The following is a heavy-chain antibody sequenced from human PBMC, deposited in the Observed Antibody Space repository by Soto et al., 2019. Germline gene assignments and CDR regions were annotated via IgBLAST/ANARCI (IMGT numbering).Heavy chain of an antibody. CDR2: MIPIFGTA. CDR1: GGTFSSYA. D-gene: IGHD3-3*01. J-gene: IGHJ6*02. Sequence: QVQLVQSGAEVKKPGSSVKVSCKASGGTFSSYAISWVRQAPGQGLEWMGGMIPIFGTANYAQKFQGRVTITADESTRPAYMELSSLRSEDTAVYYCARLYYDFEGHYYYYGMDVWGQGTTVTVSS. CDR3: ARLYYDFEGHYYYYGMDV. V-gene: IGHV1-69*12.